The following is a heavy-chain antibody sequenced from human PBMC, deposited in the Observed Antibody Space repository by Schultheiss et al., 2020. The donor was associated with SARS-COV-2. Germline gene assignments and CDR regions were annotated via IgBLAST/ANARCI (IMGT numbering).Heavy chain of an antibody. D-gene: IGHD2-15*01. Sequence: ASVKVSCKASGYTFTGYYMDWVRQAPGQGLEWMGWINPNSGGTNYAQKFQGWVTMTRDTSISTAYMELSRLRSEDTAVYYCARAPMLGYCTGGSCYRVDYWGQGTLVTVSS. CDR1: GYTFTGYY. V-gene: IGHV1-2*04. CDR3: ARAPMLGYCTGGSCYRVDY. CDR2: INPNSGGT. J-gene: IGHJ4*02.